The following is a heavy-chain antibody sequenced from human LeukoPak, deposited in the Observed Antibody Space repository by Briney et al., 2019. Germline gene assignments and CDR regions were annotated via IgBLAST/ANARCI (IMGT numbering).Heavy chain of an antibody. J-gene: IGHJ4*02. CDR1: GFTFSSYE. Sequence: TGGSLRLSCAASGFTFSSYEMNWVRQAPGKGLEWVSYISSSGSTIYYADSVKGRFTISRDNAKNSLYPQMNSLRAEDTAVYYCARDWPVRGVITRVRYFDYWGQGTLVTVSS. D-gene: IGHD3-10*01. CDR2: ISSSGSTI. V-gene: IGHV3-48*03. CDR3: ARDWPVRGVITRVRYFDY.